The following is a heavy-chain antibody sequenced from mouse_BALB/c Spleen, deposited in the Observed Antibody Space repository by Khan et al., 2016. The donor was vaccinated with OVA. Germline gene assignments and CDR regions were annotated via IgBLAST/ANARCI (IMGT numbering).Heavy chain of an antibody. CDR1: GYTFTNYW. V-gene: IGHV1-69*02. D-gene: IGHD2-3*01. CDR3: TRGGVDGSSFAY. J-gene: IGHJ3*01. CDR2: VYPSDSYT. Sequence: QVHLQQPGAELVRPGASVKLSCKASGYTFTNYWINWVKQRPGQGLEWIGNVYPSDSYTNYNQKFKDKATLTVDKSSSTAYMQLSSPTSDDSAVYYWTRGGVDGSSFAYWGQGTLVTVSA.